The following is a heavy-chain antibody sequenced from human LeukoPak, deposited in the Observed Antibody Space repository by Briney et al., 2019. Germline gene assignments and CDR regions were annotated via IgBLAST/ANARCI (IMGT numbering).Heavy chain of an antibody. J-gene: IGHJ5*02. D-gene: IGHD3-22*01. CDR2: INHSGST. Sequence: SETLSLTCAVYGGSFSGYYWSWIRQPPGKGLEWIGEINHSGSTNYNPSLKSRVTISVDTSKNQFSLKLSSVTAADTAVYYCARRQYYYDSRGYFWVGWFDPWGQGTPVTVSS. V-gene: IGHV4-34*01. CDR1: GGSFSGYY. CDR3: ARRQYYYDSRGYFWVGWFDP.